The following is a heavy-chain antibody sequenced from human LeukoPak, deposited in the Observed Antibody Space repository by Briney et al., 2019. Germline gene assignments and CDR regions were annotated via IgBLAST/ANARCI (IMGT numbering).Heavy chain of an antibody. CDR3: AKGGPYSSSWQSDY. V-gene: IGHV3-23*01. D-gene: IGHD6-13*01. CDR2: ISGSSGST. CDR1: GFTFSSYA. J-gene: IGHJ4*02. Sequence: PGGSLRPSCAASGFTFSSYAMSWVRQAPGKGLEWVSAISGSSGSTYYADPVKGRFTISRDTSKNTLYLQMNSLRAEDTAVYYCAKGGPYSSSWQSDYWGQGTLVTVSS.